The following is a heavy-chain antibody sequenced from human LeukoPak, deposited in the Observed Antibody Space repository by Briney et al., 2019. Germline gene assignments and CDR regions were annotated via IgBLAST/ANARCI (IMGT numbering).Heavy chain of an antibody. V-gene: IGHV3-74*01. J-gene: IGHJ5*02. D-gene: IGHD6-19*01. CDR3: ARAGASGWYAAGWFDP. Sequence: GRSLKLSCAASGFPFNNYWIHWVRQAPGKGLMWVSSINTDGRTTRYAASVQGRFTISRDNAKNTLSLQMNSLRDDDTAVYYCARAGASGWYAAGWFDPWGQGTLVTVSS. CDR1: GFPFNNYW. CDR2: INTDGRTT.